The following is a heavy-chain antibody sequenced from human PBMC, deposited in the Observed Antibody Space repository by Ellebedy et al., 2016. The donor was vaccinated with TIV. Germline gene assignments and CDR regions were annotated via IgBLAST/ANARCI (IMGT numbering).Heavy chain of an antibody. V-gene: IGHV3-7*01. CDR2: IKQDGSEK. J-gene: IGHJ3*02. D-gene: IGHD3-10*01. CDR1: GFTFSSYW. Sequence: GESLKISCAASGFTFSSYWMNWVRQAPGKGLEWVANIKQDGSEKYYVDSVKGRSTISRDNAKNSLYLQMNSLRAEDTAVYYCARDALSSGYDAFDIWGQGTMVTVSS. CDR3: ARDALSSGYDAFDI.